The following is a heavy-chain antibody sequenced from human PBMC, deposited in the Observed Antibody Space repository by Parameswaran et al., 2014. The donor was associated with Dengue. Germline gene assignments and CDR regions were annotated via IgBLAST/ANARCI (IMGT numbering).Heavy chain of an antibody. CDR3: ARLRREGEYFDY. D-gene: IGHD3-10*01. CDR2: FYPDDSDT. Sequence: VRQAPGKGLEWMVIFYPDDSDTRFSPSFRGQVTISADKSINTAYLQWSSLKASDTAMYYCARLRREGEYFDYWGQGTLVTVSS. V-gene: IGHV5-51*01. J-gene: IGHJ4*02.